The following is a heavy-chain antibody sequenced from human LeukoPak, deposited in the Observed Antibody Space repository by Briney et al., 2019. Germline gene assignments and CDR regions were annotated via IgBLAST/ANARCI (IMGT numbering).Heavy chain of an antibody. D-gene: IGHD3-3*01. V-gene: IGHV3-7*01. CDR2: IKQDGSEK. CDR1: GFTFSSYW. CDR3: ARDPRVYYDFWSGPDYMDV. Sequence: GGSLRLSCAASGFTFSSYWMSWVRQAPGKGLEWVANIKQDGSEKYYVDSVKGRFTISRDNAKNSLYLQMNSQRAEDTAVYYCARDPRVYYDFWSGPDYMDVWGKGTTVTVSS. J-gene: IGHJ6*03.